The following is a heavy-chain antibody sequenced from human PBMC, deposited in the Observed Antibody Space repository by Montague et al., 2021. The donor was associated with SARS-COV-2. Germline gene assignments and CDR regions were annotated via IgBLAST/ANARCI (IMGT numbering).Heavy chain of an antibody. V-gene: IGHV4-59*08. CDR3: ARHYSTTLPAVY. CDR2: ISDSGST. D-gene: IGHD2/OR15-2a*01. Sequence: SETLSLTCTVSGGSISSFYWSWFRQPPGKGLEWIGDISDSGSTNYNPSLTSRVTISVDTSKNQFSLKVNSVTAADTAVYYCARHYSTTLPAVYWGQGTLVTVSS. CDR1: GGSISSFY. J-gene: IGHJ4*02.